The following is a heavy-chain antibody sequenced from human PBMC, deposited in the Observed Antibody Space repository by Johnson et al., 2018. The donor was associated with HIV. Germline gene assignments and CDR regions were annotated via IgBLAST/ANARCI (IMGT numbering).Heavy chain of an antibody. CDR2: ISYDGINK. CDR1: GFTFSSYG. D-gene: IGHD2-21*01. Sequence: QVQLVESGGGVVQPGRSLRLSCAASGFTFSSYGMHWVRQAPGKGLEWVAVISYDGINKYYADSVKGRFTISRDNSKDTLYLQMNSLRAEDTAVYYCAKGREVIKAFDLWGQGTMVTVSS. V-gene: IGHV3-30*18. CDR3: AKGREVIKAFDL. J-gene: IGHJ3*01.